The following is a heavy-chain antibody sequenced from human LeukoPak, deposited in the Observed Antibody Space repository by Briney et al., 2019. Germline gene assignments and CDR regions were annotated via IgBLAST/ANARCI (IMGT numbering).Heavy chain of an antibody. CDR3: ARSQYYYDSSGFSAFDI. V-gene: IGHV4-61*02. CDR2: IYTSGST. Sequence: SQTLSLTCTVSGGSFSSGSYYWGWLRQPAGTGLEGIVRIYTSGSTNYNPSLKSRVTISVDTSKNQFSLKLSSVTAADTAVYYCARSQYYYDSSGFSAFDIWGQGTMVTVSS. CDR1: GGSFSSGSYY. J-gene: IGHJ3*02. D-gene: IGHD3-22*01.